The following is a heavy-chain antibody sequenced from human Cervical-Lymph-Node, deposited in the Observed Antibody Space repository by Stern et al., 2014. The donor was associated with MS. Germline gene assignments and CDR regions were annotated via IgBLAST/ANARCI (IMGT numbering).Heavy chain of an antibody. CDR2: IYWDDEK. CDR1: GFALRNSGVS. D-gene: IGHD4-17*01. Sequence: QVTLKESGPTLVKATQPLTLTCTFSGFALRNSGVSVAWIRQPPGKALEWLAVIYWDDEKRYSPSLKSRLSITMDASESQVVLTMTNMDPVDTATYYCTHSLHGDYYDAFDTWGQGTMVTVSS. V-gene: IGHV2-5*02. CDR3: THSLHGDYYDAFDT. J-gene: IGHJ3*02.